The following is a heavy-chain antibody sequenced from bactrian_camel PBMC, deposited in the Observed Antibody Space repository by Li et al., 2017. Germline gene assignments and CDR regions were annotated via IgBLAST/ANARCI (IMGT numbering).Heavy chain of an antibody. CDR1: GGTVSPRC. V-gene: IGHV3S54*01. Sequence: VQLVESGGGSVQAGGSLRPSCAASGGTVSPRCMAWFRQAPGKEREGVARIATGSGNTYYADSVEGQFTVSQDRARDTVYLEVNSLTPEDTAIYYCSADRAVWKERCRPLRAGSFASSGQGTQVTVS. J-gene: IGHJ4*01. D-gene: IGHD1*01. CDR2: IATGSGNT.